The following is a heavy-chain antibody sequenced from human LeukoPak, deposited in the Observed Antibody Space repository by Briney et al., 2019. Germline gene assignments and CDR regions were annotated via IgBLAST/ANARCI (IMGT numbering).Heavy chain of an antibody. Sequence: PSETLSLTCTVSGGSISSSSYYWGWIRQPPGKGLEWIGSIYYSGSTYYNPSLKSRVTISVDTPKNQFSLKLSSVTAADTAVYYCARFGGVIAYYFDYWGQGTLVTVSS. CDR3: ARFGGVIAYYFDY. CDR1: GGSISSSSYY. CDR2: IYYSGST. J-gene: IGHJ4*02. D-gene: IGHD3-16*02. V-gene: IGHV4-39*07.